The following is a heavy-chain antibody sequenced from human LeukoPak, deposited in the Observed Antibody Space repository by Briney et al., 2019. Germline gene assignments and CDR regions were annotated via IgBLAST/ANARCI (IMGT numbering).Heavy chain of an antibody. V-gene: IGHV3-48*03. CDR2: ISGSGNAI. D-gene: IGHD3-10*01. CDR1: GFTFSTYE. J-gene: IGHJ4*02. CDR3: ARGSPGGY. Sequence: PGGSLRLSCAASGFTFSTYEMNWFRQAPGKGLEWVSYISGSGNAIYYADSVKGRFTISRDNAKDSLYLQMNSVRVEGTAVYYCARGSPGGYWGQGTLVTVSS.